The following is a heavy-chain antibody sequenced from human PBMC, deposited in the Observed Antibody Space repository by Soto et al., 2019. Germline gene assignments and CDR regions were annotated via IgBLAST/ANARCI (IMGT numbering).Heavy chain of an antibody. CDR1: GFTFSTCS. V-gene: IGHV3-21*02. CDR3: ARDNGYDAATLDY. D-gene: IGHD5-12*01. J-gene: IGHJ4*02. CDR2: ISSSSSNI. Sequence: EVQLVASGGGLVKPGGSLRLSCAASGFTFSTCSMNWVRQAPGTGLEWVSSISSSSSNIYYAYSLKGRFTISRDNAKNSLSLQMNSLRADDSAVYYCARDNGYDAATLDYWGQGTLGTVSA.